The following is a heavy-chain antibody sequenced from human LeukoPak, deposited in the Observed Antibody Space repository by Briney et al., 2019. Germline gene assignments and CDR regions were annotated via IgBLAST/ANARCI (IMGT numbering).Heavy chain of an antibody. CDR2: TYYRSTWYN. J-gene: IGHJ4*02. Sequence: SQTLSLTCAISGDSVSSNSAAWYWIRQSPSRGLEWLGRTYYRSTWYNDYAVSVKSRMTVNPDTSKNQFSLQLNSVTPEDTAVYYCAREEEGGAGLFDYWGQGTLVTVSS. D-gene: IGHD6-19*01. CDR3: AREEEGGAGLFDY. CDR1: GDSVSSNSAA. V-gene: IGHV6-1*01.